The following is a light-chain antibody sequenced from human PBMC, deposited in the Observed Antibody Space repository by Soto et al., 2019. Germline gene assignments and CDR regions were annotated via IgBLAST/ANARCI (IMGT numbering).Light chain of an antibody. CDR3: QQSYDMPWT. CDR1: QSITNY. Sequence: DIQMTQSPSSLSASVGDTVTITCRASQSITNYLTWFQQKPGKAPSLLIFAADNLQDGVPSRFSGSGSGRDFSLTISRLQPDDFATYYCQQSYDMPWTFGQGTKVEIK. V-gene: IGKV1-39*01. J-gene: IGKJ1*01. CDR2: AAD.